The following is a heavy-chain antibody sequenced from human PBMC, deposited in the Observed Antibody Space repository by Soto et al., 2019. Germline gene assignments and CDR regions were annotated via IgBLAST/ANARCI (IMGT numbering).Heavy chain of an antibody. CDR1: GGSFSGYY. CDR3: ASHHDYGYYYYGMDV. D-gene: IGHD4-17*01. Sequence: PSETLSLTCAVNGGSFSGYYWSWIRQPPGKGLAWIGEINHSGSTNYIPSLKSRVTISVDTSKNQFSLKLSSVTAADTAVYYCASHHDYGYYYYGMDVWGQGTTVTVSS. CDR2: INHSGST. J-gene: IGHJ6*02. V-gene: IGHV4-34*01.